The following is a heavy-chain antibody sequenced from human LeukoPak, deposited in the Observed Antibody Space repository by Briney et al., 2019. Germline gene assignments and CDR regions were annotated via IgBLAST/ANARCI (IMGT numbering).Heavy chain of an antibody. CDR1: GGSFSGYY. CDR3: ARGWGKVLGYCSSTSCYGDV. V-gene: IGHV4-34*01. Sequence: SETLSLTCAVYGGSFSGYYWSWIRQPPGKGLEWIGEINHSGSTNYNPSLKSRVTISVDTSKNQFSLKLSSVTAADTAVYYCARGWGKVLGYCSSTSCYGDVWGKGTTVTVSS. J-gene: IGHJ6*04. CDR2: INHSGST. D-gene: IGHD2-2*01.